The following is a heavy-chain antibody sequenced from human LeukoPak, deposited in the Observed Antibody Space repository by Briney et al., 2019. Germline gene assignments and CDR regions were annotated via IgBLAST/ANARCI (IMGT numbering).Heavy chain of an antibody. V-gene: IGHV1-69*04. CDR1: GGTFSSYA. D-gene: IGHD3-10*01. CDR2: IIPILGIA. J-gene: IGHJ4*02. Sequence: ASVKVSCKASGGTFSSYAISWVRQPPGPGLEWMGRIIPILGIANYAQKFQGRVTITADKSTSTAYMELSSLRSEDTAVYYCARDPLDDYGSGSFWNDYWGQGTLVTVSS. CDR3: ARDPLDDYGSGSFWNDY.